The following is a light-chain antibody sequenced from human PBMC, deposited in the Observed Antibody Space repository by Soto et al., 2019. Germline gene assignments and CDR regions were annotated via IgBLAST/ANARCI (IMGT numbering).Light chain of an antibody. CDR2: GAF. J-gene: IGKJ5*01. Sequence: EIVLTQSPGTLSLSPGERATLSCRASQSVSSSYLAWDQQKAGQAPRLLIYGAFSRATGIPDRFRGSVSGTDFTLTISRLEPEDFAVYYCQQYGSSPPITFGQGTRLEIK. CDR3: QQYGSSPPIT. V-gene: IGKV3-20*01. CDR1: QSVSSSY.